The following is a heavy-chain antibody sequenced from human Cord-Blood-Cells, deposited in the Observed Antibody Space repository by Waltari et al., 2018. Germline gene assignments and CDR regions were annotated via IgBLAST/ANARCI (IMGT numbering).Heavy chain of an antibody. CDR1: GGPFSSYA. CDR2: IIPMIGTA. D-gene: IGHD1-26*01. CDR3: ARGSGSYVDALDS. J-gene: IGHJ3*02. V-gene: IGHV1-69*01. Sequence: QVPLVQAGAAVKKPGSSVKVSCKASGGPFSSYAISWVRQAPGQGLEWMGGIIPMIGTANYAQKCLGRVTITADESTSTAYMELSSLRSEDTAVYYCARGSGSYVDALDSWGQGTRVTVSS.